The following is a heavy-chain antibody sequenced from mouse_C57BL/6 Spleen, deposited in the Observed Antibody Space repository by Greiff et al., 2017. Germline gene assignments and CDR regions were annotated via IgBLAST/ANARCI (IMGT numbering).Heavy chain of an antibody. J-gene: IGHJ3*01. CDR2: ISYDGSN. Sequence: EVKLMESGPGLVKPSQSLSLTCSVTGYSITSGYYWNWIRQFPGNKLEWMGYISYDGSNNSNPSLKNRISITRDTSKNQFFLKLNSVTTEDTATYYCARDPYDYDIAYWGQGTLVTVSA. CDR3: ARDPYDYDIAY. V-gene: IGHV3-6*01. CDR1: GYSITSGYY. D-gene: IGHD2-4*01.